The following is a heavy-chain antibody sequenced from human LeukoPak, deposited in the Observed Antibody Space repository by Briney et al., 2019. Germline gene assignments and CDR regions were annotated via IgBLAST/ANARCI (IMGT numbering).Heavy chain of an antibody. D-gene: IGHD4-23*01. J-gene: IGHJ4*02. Sequence: QAGGSLRLSCAASGFTFRNYAMNWVRQAPGKGLVWVSRIASDGSSTTYADSVKGRFSISRDNAKNTLYLQMNSLRVEDTAVYYCARGRPHGNDYWGQGTLVTVSS. V-gene: IGHV3-74*01. CDR1: GFTFRNYA. CDR2: IASDGSST. CDR3: ARGRPHGNDY.